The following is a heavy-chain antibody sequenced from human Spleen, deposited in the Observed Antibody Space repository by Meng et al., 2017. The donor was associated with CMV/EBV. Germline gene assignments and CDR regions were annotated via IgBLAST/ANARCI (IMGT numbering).Heavy chain of an antibody. CDR3: ARDGDDTYGMDV. D-gene: IGHD3-22*01. CDR1: GFTFSKYG. Sequence: GESLKISCAASGFTFSKYGMHWVRQAPGKGLEWVAVLAYDGTSRNYADSVKGRFTISRDNSRNTLYLQMNSLRVEDTAMYYCARDGDDTYGMDVWGQGTTVTVSS. J-gene: IGHJ6*02. V-gene: IGHV3-30-3*01. CDR2: LAYDGTSR.